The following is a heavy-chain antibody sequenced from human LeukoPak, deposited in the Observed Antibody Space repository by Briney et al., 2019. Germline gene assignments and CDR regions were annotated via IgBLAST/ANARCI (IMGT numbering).Heavy chain of an antibody. CDR2: INHSGST. D-gene: IGHD4-17*01. Sequence: SETLSLTCAVYGGSFSGYYWSWIRQPPGKGLEWIGEINHSGSTNYNPSLKSRVTISVDTSKNQFSLKLSSVTAADTAVYYCARDTTVTTPYYYYMDVWGKGTTVTISS. J-gene: IGHJ6*03. V-gene: IGHV4-34*01. CDR3: ARDTTVTTPYYYYMDV. CDR1: GGSFSGYY.